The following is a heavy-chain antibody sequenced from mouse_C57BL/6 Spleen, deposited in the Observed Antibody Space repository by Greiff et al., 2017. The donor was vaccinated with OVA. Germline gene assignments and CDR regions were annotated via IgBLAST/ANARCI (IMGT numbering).Heavy chain of an antibody. CDR3: ARRPIYYDYDGFAY. CDR1: GYTFTDYY. Sequence: EVQLQQSGPELVKPGASVKISCKASGYTFTDYYMNWVKQSHGKSLEWIGDINPNNGGTSYNQKFKGKATLTVDKSSSTADMELRSLTSEDSAVYYCARRPIYYDYDGFAYWGQGTLVTVSA. CDR2: INPNNGGT. D-gene: IGHD2-4*01. J-gene: IGHJ3*01. V-gene: IGHV1-26*01.